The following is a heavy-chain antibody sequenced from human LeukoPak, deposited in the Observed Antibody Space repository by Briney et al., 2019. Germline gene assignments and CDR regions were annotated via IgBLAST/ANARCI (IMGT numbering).Heavy chain of an antibody. D-gene: IGHD5/OR15-5a*01. V-gene: IGHV3-23*01. CDR1: GFTFSSYA. J-gene: IGHJ4*02. CDR3: AKVNGYNVWAYFDY. CDR2: ISGSGGRT. Sequence: PGGSLRLSCAAAGFTFSSYAMSWVRQAPGKGLEWISAISGSGGRTYYADSVKGRFTISRDNSKNTLNLQMNSLRADDTAVYYCAKVNGYNVWAYFDYWGQGTLVTVSS.